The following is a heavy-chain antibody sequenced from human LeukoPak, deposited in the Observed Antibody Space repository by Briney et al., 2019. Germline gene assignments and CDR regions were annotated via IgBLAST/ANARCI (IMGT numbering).Heavy chain of an antibody. CDR3: ARGTTLVNYDILTGYLDDAFDI. D-gene: IGHD3-9*01. CDR2: INHSGST. J-gene: IGHJ3*02. V-gene: IGHV4-34*01. Sequence: SETLCLTCAVYGGSFSGYYWSWIRQPPGKGLEWIGEINHSGSTNYNPSLKSRVTISVDTSKNQFSLKLSSVTAADTAVYYCARGTTLVNYDILTGYLDDAFDIWGQGTMVTLSS. CDR1: GGSFSGYY.